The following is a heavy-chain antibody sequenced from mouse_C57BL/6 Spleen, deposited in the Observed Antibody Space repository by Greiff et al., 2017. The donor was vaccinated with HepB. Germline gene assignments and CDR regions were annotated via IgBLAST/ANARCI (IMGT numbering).Heavy chain of an antibody. Sequence: QVHVKQPGTELVKPGASVKLSCKASGYTFTSYWMHWVKQRPGQGLEWIGNINPSNGGTNYNEKFKSKATLTVDKSSSTAYMQLSSLTSEDSAVYYCASWDGYYGYFDVWGTGTTVTVSS. CDR2: INPSNGGT. D-gene: IGHD2-3*01. V-gene: IGHV1-53*01. CDR3: ASWDGYYGYFDV. J-gene: IGHJ1*03. CDR1: GYTFTSYW.